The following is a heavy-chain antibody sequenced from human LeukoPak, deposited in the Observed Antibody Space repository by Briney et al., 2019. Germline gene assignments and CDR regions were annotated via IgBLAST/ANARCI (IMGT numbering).Heavy chain of an antibody. J-gene: IGHJ4*02. CDR2: ISNSGDRT. V-gene: IGHV3-23*01. Sequence: PGGSLRLSCVVSRFTFSTFAMGWGRQAPGKGLEWVSGISNSGDRTYYADSVKGRSTISRDNSKNTLYLQMNSLRVEDTAVYYCAKNSRRAIVSSSFDSWGQGNLVTVSP. D-gene: IGHD4-23*01. CDR3: AKNSRRAIVSSSFDS. CDR1: RFTFSTFA.